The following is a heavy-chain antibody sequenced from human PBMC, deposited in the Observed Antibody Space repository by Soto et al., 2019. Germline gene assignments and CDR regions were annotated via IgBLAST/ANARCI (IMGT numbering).Heavy chain of an antibody. D-gene: IGHD3-16*02. CDR1: GFTFSNYA. CDR3: AKAWSYRYTDFDY. Sequence: GGSLRLSCAASGFTFSNYAMSWVLQAPGKGLEWVSGISGSAGSTYYAESVKGRFTISRVNSKNTLYLQMNSLRAEDTAVYYCAKAWSYRYTDFDYWGQGALVTVSS. V-gene: IGHV3-23*01. J-gene: IGHJ4*02. CDR2: ISGSAGST.